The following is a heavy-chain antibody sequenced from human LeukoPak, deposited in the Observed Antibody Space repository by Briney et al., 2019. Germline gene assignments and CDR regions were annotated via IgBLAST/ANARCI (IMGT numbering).Heavy chain of an antibody. CDR3: TTESPHFDY. Sequence: GGSLRLPCAASGFTFNNAWMSWVRQAPGKGLEWVGRIKSKTDGGTTDYAAPVKGRFTISRDDSKNTLSLQMNSLKSEDTAVYYCTTESPHFDYWGQGTLVTVSS. J-gene: IGHJ4*02. CDR2: IKSKTDGGTT. CDR1: GFTFNNAW. V-gene: IGHV3-15*01.